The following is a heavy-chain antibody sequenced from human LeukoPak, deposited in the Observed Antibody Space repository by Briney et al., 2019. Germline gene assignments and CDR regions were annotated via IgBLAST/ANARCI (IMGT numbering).Heavy chain of an antibody. D-gene: IGHD6-6*01. CDR1: TGTSSSKY. J-gene: IGHJ4*02. CDR2: IYYSGST. V-gene: IGHV4-59*01. Sequence: SVTLSFTASGSTGTSSSKYWSWIRQPPGKGLEWIVYIYYSGSTNYNPSLTSRFAISVETSKNQYSLKLSSVTAADTAVYYCARSIAARPDFDYWGQGTLVTVSS. CDR3: ARSIAARPDFDY.